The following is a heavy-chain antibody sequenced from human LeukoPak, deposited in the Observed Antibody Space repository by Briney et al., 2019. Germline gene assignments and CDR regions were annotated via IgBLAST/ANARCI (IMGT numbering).Heavy chain of an antibody. D-gene: IGHD4-17*01. J-gene: IGHJ4*02. V-gene: IGHV1-18*01. CDR3: ARADYGDYTDYFDY. CDR2: ISAYNGNT. CDR1: GYTFTSYG. Sequence: GASVKVSCKASGYTFTSYGISWVRQARGQGLEWMGWISAYNGNTNYAQKLQGRVTMTTDTSTSTAYMELRSLRSDDTAVYYCARADYGDYTDYFDYWGQGTLVTVSS.